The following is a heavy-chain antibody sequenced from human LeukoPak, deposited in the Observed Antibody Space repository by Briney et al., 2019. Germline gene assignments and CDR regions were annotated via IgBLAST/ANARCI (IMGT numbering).Heavy chain of an antibody. J-gene: IGHJ6*02. V-gene: IGHV3-23*01. Sequence: GGSLGLSCAASGFTFSSYAMSWVRQPQGKGLEWVSAIRGSGGSTYYADSVKGRFTISRDNSKNPLYLQMNSLRAEDTAVYYCVRDIDITAGIMDVWGPGTTVTVSS. CDR3: VRDIDITAGIMDV. CDR2: IRGSGGST. CDR1: GFTFSSYA. D-gene: IGHD3-9*01.